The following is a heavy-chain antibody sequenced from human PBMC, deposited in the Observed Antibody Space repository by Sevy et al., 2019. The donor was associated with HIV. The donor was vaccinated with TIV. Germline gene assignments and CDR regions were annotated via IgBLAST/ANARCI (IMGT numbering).Heavy chain of an antibody. CDR1: AFSFSNYG. D-gene: IGHD1-26*01. J-gene: IGHJ5*02. Sequence: GGSLRLSCAASAFSFSNYGMHWVRQAPGKGLEWVAVISYDGSLKHYADSVKGRFTISRDNSKNTLYLQMNSLRAEDTALYYCAKKSGSYYLWFDPWGQGTLVTVFS. V-gene: IGHV3-30*18. CDR2: ISYDGSLK. CDR3: AKKSGSYYLWFDP.